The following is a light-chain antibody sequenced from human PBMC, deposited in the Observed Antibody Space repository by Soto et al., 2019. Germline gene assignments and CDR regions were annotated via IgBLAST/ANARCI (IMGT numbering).Light chain of an antibody. CDR3: QQYNQWPPYP. J-gene: IGKJ2*01. CDR2: GAS. Sequence: EIVMTQSPANLSVSPGERATLSCRASQSISSNLAWYQQKPGQGPRLLIYGASTRATGIPARFSGSGSGTEFTLPLSSLQSEDFAVYYCQQYNQWPPYPFGQGTKLEIK. CDR1: QSISSN. V-gene: IGKV3-15*01.